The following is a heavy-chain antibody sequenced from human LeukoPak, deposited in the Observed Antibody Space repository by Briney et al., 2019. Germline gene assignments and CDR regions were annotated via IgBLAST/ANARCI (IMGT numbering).Heavy chain of an antibody. CDR2: INHSGST. Sequence: PSETLSLTCAVYGGSFSGYYWSWIRQPPGKGLEWIGEINHSGSTNYNPSLKSRVTISVDTSKNQFSLKLSSVTAADTAVYYCARGYDSSDYLTSNYNWFDPWGQGTLVTVSS. V-gene: IGHV4-34*01. D-gene: IGHD3-22*01. CDR1: GGSFSGYY. CDR3: ARGYDSSDYLTSNYNWFDP. J-gene: IGHJ5*02.